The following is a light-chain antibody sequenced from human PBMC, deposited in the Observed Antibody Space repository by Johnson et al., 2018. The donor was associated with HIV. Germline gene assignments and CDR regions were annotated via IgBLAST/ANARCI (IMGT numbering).Light chain of an antibody. J-gene: IGLJ1*01. V-gene: IGLV1-51*02. CDR2: ENT. Sequence: QSVLTQPPSVSAAPGQKVTISCSGSSSNIGNNDVSWYQQLPGTAPKLLIYENTKRPSGIPDRFSGSKSGTSATLGITGLQTGDEADYYCGTWDTSLSPGGVFGSGTKVTVL. CDR3: GTWDTSLSPGGV. CDR1: SSNIGNND.